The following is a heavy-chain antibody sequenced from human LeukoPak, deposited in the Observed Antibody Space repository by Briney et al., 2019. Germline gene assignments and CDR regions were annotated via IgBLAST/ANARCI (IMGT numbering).Heavy chain of an antibody. CDR3: AHRRSGMGSIFFDS. Sequence: SGPTLVNPPQTLTLTCTFSGFSPSTSGVGVVWIRQPPGKGLEWLALITSNDDKRYRPSLKRRLTITKDTSKNQVILTMTNMDPVDTATYYCAHRRSGMGSIFFDSWGQGTPVSVSS. V-gene: IGHV2-5*01. J-gene: IGHJ4*02. CDR1: GFSPSTSGVG. CDR2: ITSNDDK. D-gene: IGHD5-24*01.